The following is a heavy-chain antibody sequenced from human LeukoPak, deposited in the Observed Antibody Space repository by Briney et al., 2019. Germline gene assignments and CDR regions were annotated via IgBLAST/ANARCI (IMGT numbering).Heavy chain of an antibody. V-gene: IGHV3-30*02. D-gene: IGHD6-6*01. CDR2: IRYDGSNK. Sequence: GGSLRLSCAASGFTFSSYGMHWVRQAPGKGLEWVAFIRYDGSNKYYADPVKGRFTISRDNSKNTLYLQMNSLRAEDTAVYYCAKDGRIAARPSYFDYWGQGTLVTVSS. CDR1: GFTFSSYG. J-gene: IGHJ4*02. CDR3: AKDGRIAARPSYFDY.